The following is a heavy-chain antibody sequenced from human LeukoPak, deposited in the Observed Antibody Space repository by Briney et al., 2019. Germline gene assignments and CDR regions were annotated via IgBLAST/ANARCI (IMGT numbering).Heavy chain of an antibody. Sequence: VASVKVSCKASGGTFSSYAISWVRQAPGQGLEWMGGIIPIFGTANYAQKFQGRVTITADESTSTAYMELSSLRSEDTAVYYCARSQYYYDSSGYYNTLYYFDYWGQGTLVTVSS. D-gene: IGHD3-22*01. CDR1: GGTFSSYA. CDR2: IIPIFGTA. V-gene: IGHV1-69*01. CDR3: ARSQYYYDSSGYYNTLYYFDY. J-gene: IGHJ4*02.